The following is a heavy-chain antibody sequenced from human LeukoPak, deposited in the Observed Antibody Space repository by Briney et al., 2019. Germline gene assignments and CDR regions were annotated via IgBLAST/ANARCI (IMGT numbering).Heavy chain of an antibody. V-gene: IGHV3-30*02. CDR3: ATMYNTVTTHFDY. CDR2: IRYDGSNK. CDR1: GFTFSSYG. J-gene: IGHJ4*02. Sequence: PGGSLRLSCAASGFTFSSYGMHWVRQAPGKGLEWVAFIRYDGSNKYYADSVKGRFTISRDNSKNTLYLQMNSLRAEDTAVYYCATMYNTVTTHFDYWGQGTLVTVSS. D-gene: IGHD4-11*01.